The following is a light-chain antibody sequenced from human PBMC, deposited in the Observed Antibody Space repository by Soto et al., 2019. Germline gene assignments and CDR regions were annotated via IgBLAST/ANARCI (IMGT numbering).Light chain of an antibody. CDR2: EVS. V-gene: IGLV2-14*01. J-gene: IGLJ1*01. Sequence: QSVLTQPASVSGSPGQSITISCTGTSSDVGGYNYVSWSQQHPGKAPQLMIYEVSKRPSGVSNRFSGSKSGNTASLTIPGLQAEDEADYYCSSYTSSSTYVFGTGTKVTVL. CDR1: SSDVGGYNY. CDR3: SSYTSSSTYV.